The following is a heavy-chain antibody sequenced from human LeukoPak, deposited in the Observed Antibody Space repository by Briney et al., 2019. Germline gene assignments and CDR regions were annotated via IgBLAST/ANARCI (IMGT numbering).Heavy chain of an antibody. V-gene: IGHV1-2*02. D-gene: IGHD2-15*01. CDR3: ASVRGYCSGGSCYPDAFDI. CDR1: GYTFTGYH. Sequence: ASVKVSCKASGYTFTGYHMHWVRQAPGQGLEGMGWINPNSGGTNYAQKCQGRVTITRGTSISTAYMELSRLRSDDTAVYYCASVRGYCSGGSCYPDAFDIWGQGTMVTVSS. CDR2: INPNSGGT. J-gene: IGHJ3*02.